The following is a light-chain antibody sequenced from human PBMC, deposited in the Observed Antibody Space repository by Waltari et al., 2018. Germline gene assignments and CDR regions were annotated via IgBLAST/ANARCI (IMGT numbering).Light chain of an antibody. J-gene: IGLJ3*02. CDR2: DVT. Sequence: QSALTQPASVSGSPGHSITISCTGTSSDVGGHNFASWYQHHPGKAPKLMIYDVTKRPSGISTCSSCSKSGNTASLTISVLQAEDGADYYYSSYTISTPNWVFGAGTKLTVL. V-gene: IGLV2-14*03. CDR1: SSDVGGHNF. CDR3: SSYTISTPNWV.